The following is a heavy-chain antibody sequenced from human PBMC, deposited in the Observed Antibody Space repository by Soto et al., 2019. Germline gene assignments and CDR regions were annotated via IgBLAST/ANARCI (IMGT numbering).Heavy chain of an antibody. D-gene: IGHD2-15*01. CDR3: ARVVRCTRSGCYYLAMDV. CDR2: MYHDGNT. V-gene: IGHV4-38-2*01. CDR1: GYSISSGCF. Sequence: PSETLSLTCAVSGYSISSGCFWGWIRQPPGKGLEWIANMYHDGNTHYNPSLKSRVSMSLDTSKNQFSLSLSSVGAADTAIYYCARVVRCTRSGCYYLAMDVWGQGTTVTVSS. J-gene: IGHJ6*02.